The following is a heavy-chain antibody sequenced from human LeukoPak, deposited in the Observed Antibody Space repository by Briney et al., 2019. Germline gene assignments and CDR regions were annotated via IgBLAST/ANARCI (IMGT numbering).Heavy chain of an antibody. CDR3: ARDTAMDDGALDY. CDR2: INHSGST. D-gene: IGHD5-18*01. J-gene: IGHJ4*02. CDR1: GGSFSGYY. Sequence: SETLSLTCAVYGGSFSGYYWSWIRQPPGKGLEWIGEINHSGSTNYNPSLKSRVTISVDTSKNQFSLKLSSVTAADTAVYYCARDTAMDDGALDYWGQGTLVTVSS. V-gene: IGHV4-34*01.